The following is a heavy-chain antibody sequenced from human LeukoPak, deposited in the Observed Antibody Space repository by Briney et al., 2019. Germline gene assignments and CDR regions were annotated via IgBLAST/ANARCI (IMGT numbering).Heavy chain of an antibody. CDR1: GFTFSSYW. CDR3: ARDPGCSSTSCQYYFDY. D-gene: IGHD2-2*01. CDR2: TKQDGSEK. J-gene: IGHJ4*02. V-gene: IGHV3-7*01. Sequence: PGGSLRLSCAASGFTFSSYWMSWVRQAPGKGLEWVANTKQDGSEKYYVDSVKGRFTISRDNAKNSLYLQMNSLRAEDTAVYYCARDPGCSSTSCQYYFDYWGQGTLVTVSS.